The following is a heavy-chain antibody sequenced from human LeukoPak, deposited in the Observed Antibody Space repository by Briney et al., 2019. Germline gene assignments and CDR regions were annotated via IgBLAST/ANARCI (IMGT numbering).Heavy chain of an antibody. CDR1: VYLYRRYS. D-gene: IGHD6-19*01. CDR2: ISSSSSTI. CDR3: AREYLAVAEV. V-gene: IGHV3-48*02. J-gene: IGHJ4*02. Sequence: GGSLRLPCAASVYLYRRYSMLGVRRAPGKGLEWVSYISSSSSTIYYADSVKGRFTISRDDAKNSLYLQMNSLRDEDTAVYYCAREYLAVAEVWGQGTLVTVSS.